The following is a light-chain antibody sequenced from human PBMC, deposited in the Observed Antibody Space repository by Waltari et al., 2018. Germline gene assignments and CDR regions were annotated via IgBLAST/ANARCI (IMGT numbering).Light chain of an antibody. V-gene: IGKV1-12*01. Sequence: DIQMTQSPSSVSASVGDSVTITCRANQDISNWLAWYQHKSGKAPKLLIHTVSTLQIGVPPRFSGSGSGTDFTLTISSLQPEDFATYFCQQDSGLPWTFGQGTKVEIK. CDR2: TVS. J-gene: IGKJ1*01. CDR1: QDISNW. CDR3: QQDSGLPWT.